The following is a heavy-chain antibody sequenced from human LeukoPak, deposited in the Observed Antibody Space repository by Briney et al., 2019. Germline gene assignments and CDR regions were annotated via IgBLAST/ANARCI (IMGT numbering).Heavy chain of an antibody. J-gene: IGHJ3*02. D-gene: IGHD6-19*01. Sequence: GGSLRLSCASSGFTFSNDWMTWVRQAQGKGLEWVANINKDGSKKNYVDSVKGRFTISRDNSKNSLFLQMNSLRAEDTAIYYCARDTSPSSSSSYFDAFDMWGQGTMVTVSS. CDR3: ARDTSPSSSSSYFDAFDM. V-gene: IGHV3-7*01. CDR2: INKDGSKK. CDR1: GFTFSNDW.